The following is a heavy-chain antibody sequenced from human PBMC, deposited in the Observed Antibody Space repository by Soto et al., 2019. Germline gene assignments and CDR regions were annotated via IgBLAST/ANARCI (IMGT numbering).Heavy chain of an antibody. Sequence: PSQTLSLTCAISGDSVSSNTAAWNWIRSSPSRGLEWLGRTYYRSNWRHDYAVSVKSRITVNPDTSKNHFSLQLNSVTPDDTAVYSCARSVGGSGFDLWGQGTLVIVSS. J-gene: IGHJ4*02. CDR3: ARSVGGSGFDL. V-gene: IGHV6-1*01. D-gene: IGHD2-15*01. CDR2: TYYRSNWRH. CDR1: GDSVSSNTAA.